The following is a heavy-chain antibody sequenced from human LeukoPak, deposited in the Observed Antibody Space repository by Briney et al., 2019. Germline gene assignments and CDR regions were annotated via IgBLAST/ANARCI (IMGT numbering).Heavy chain of an antibody. J-gene: IGHJ2*01. D-gene: IGHD3-22*01. V-gene: IGHV1-69*13. CDR2: NIPIFCTA. CDR3: ARARNPYYYDSSGYYYVWYFDL. Sequence: SVKLSYKASGRTYSSYAISWVRHPPAQGLEWMGGNIPIFCTANYAQKSQGRVTIPADESTSTAYMELSSLRSEDTAVYYCARARNPYYYDSSGYYYVWYFDLWGRGTLVTVSS. CDR1: GRTYSSYA.